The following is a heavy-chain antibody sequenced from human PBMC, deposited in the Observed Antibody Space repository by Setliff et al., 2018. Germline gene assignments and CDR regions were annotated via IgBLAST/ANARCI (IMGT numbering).Heavy chain of an antibody. D-gene: IGHD2-8*01. CDR2: VSTYNGDT. Sequence: ASVKVSCKASGYSFTSFSITWVRQAPGQGLEWLGWVSTYNGDTKSAQKFRGRVTMTTDISTSTVYMELRSLRSDDTAVYYCSRLVRYCTTTTCQSVPGAEVWGQGTLVTVSS. CDR1: GYSFTSFS. CDR3: SRLVRYCTTTTCQSVPGAEV. J-gene: IGHJ4*02. V-gene: IGHV1-18*01.